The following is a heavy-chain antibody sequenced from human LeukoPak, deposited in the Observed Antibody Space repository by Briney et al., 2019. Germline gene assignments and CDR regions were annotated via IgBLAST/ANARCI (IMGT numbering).Heavy chain of an antibody. V-gene: IGHV4-30-2*01. Sequence: SQTLSLTCAVSGGSLSSGGYSWSWIRQPPGKGLEWIGYIYHSGSTYYNPSLKSRVTISVDRSKNQFSLKLSSVTAADTAVYYCARGDCSSTSCYVNYYYYYMDVWGKGTTVTVSS. CDR2: IYHSGST. D-gene: IGHD2-2*01. J-gene: IGHJ6*03. CDR3: ARGDCSSTSCYVNYYYYYMDV. CDR1: GGSLSSGGYS.